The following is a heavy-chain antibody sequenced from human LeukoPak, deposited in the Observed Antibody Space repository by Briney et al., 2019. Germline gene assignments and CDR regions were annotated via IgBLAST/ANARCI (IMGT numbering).Heavy chain of an antibody. J-gene: IGHJ4*02. CDR1: GFTFSIYD. V-gene: IGHV3-13*01. Sequence: GGSLRLSCAASGFTFSIYDMHWVRQAPGKGLEWVSIIGAAGDTYYPGSVKGRFTISRENAKNSLYLQMNSLRAEDTAVYYCTRARGRGSGWPPGIDYWGQGTLVSVSS. CDR3: TRARGRGSGWPPGIDY. D-gene: IGHD6-25*01. CDR2: IGAAGDT.